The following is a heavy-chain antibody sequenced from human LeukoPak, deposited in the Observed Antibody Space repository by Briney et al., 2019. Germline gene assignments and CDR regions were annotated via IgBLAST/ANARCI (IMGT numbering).Heavy chain of an antibody. CDR1: GGTFSRYA. D-gene: IGHD1-26*01. V-gene: IGHV1-69*04. CDR2: IIPILGIA. Sequence: SVKDSCKASGGTFSRYAISWVRQAPGQGLEWMGRIIPILGIANYTQKFQGRVTITADKSTSTAYMELSSLRSEDTAVYYCARARRLGKAHFDYWGQGTLVTVSS. J-gene: IGHJ4*02. CDR3: ARARRLGKAHFDY.